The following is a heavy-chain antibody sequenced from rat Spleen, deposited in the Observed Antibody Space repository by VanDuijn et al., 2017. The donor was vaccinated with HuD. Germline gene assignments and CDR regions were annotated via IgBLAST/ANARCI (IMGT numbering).Heavy chain of an antibody. CDR3: ARLGIAAIGNWFGY. CDR2: INYDGTST. D-gene: IGHD1-2*01. Sequence: EVNLVESGGGLVQPGRSLKLSCAASGFTFSNYGMAWVRQAPTKGLEWVATINYDGTSTHYRDSVKGRFTISRDNAKSTLYLQMDSLRSEDTATYYCARLGIAAIGNWFGYWGQGTLVTVSS. CDR1: GFTFSNYG. V-gene: IGHV5-29*01. J-gene: IGHJ3*01.